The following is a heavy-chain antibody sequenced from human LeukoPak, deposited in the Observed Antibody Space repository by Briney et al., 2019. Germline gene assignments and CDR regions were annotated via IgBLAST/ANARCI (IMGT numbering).Heavy chain of an antibody. CDR2: ISSSSSYI. CDR3: ARGFRDGYTTADY. CDR1: GFTFSRYT. D-gene: IGHD5-24*01. Sequence: GGSLRLSCGASGFTFSRYTMNWVRQAPGKGPEWVSSISSSSSYIYYADSVKGRFTISRDNAKNSLYLQMNSLRAEDTAVYYCARGFRDGYTTADYWGQGTLVTVSS. J-gene: IGHJ4*02. V-gene: IGHV3-21*01.